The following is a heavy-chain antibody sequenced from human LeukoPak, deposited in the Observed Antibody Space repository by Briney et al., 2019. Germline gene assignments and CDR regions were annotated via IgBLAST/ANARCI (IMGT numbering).Heavy chain of an antibody. CDR2: ISSSGSTI. CDR1: GFTFSDYY. D-gene: IGHD3-16*02. CDR3: ARDRSHDYYGMDV. J-gene: IGHJ6*02. Sequence: GGSLRLSCAASGFTFSDYYMSWFRQAPGKGLEWVSYISSSGSTIYYADSVKGRFTISRDNAKNSLYLQMNSLRAEDTAVYYSARDRSHDYYGMDVWGQGTTVTVSS. V-gene: IGHV3-11*01.